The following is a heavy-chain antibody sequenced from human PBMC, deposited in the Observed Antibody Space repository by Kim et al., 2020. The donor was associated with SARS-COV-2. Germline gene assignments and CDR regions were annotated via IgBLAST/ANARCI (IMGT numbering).Heavy chain of an antibody. J-gene: IGHJ6*02. CDR2: INSDGSST. Sequence: GGSLRLSCAASGFTFSRNWMHWVSQVPGKGLVWVSRINSDGSSTSYADSVQGRFTISRDNAKNTLYLQMNSLRAEDTAVYYCARELYGDYGMDVWGQGTTVTVSS. CDR1: GFTFSRNW. D-gene: IGHD4-17*01. CDR3: ARELYGDYGMDV. V-gene: IGHV3-74*01.